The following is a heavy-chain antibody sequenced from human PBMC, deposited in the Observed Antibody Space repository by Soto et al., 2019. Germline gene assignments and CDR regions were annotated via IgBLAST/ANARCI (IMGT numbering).Heavy chain of an antibody. V-gene: IGHV3-15*01. CDR3: TTEKTKKDYYGSGSYDAFDI. J-gene: IGHJ3*02. CDR2: IKSKTDGGTT. D-gene: IGHD3-10*01. Sequence: GGSLRLSCAASGFTFSNAWMSWVRQAPGKGLEWVGRIKSKTDGGTTDYAAPVKGRFTISRDDSKNTLYLQMNSLKTEDTAVYYCTTEKTKKDYYGSGSYDAFDIWGQGTMVTVSS. CDR1: GFTFSNAW.